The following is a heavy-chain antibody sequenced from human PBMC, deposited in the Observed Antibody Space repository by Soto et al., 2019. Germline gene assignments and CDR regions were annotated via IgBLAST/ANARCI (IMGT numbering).Heavy chain of an antibody. J-gene: IGHJ4*02. CDR1: GYTFTGYY. CDR2: INPNSGGT. D-gene: IGHD3-22*01. V-gene: IGHV1-2*04. CDR3: ARGVYYYDSSGYYDY. Sequence: ASVKVSCKASGYTFTGYYMHWVRQAPGQGLEWMGWINPNSGGTNYAQKFQGWVTMTRGTSISTAYMELSRLRSDDTAVYYCARGVYYYDSSGYYDYWGQGTLVTVSS.